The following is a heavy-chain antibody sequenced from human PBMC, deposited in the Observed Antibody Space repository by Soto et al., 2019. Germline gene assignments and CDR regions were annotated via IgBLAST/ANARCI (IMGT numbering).Heavy chain of an antibody. CDR3: SRVLGPPDYYYSSGPLDY. CDR1: GYTLTGYY. D-gene: IGHD3-22*01. CDR2: INPNTGGT. V-gene: IGHV1-2*02. Sequence: AVKVSCKASGYTLTGYYMHWVRQAPGQGLEWMGWINPNTGGTDYAQNFQGRVTMTRDTSISTAYMELSRLKSDDTAVYYCSRVLGPPDYYYSSGPLDYWGQGILVTVSS. J-gene: IGHJ4*02.